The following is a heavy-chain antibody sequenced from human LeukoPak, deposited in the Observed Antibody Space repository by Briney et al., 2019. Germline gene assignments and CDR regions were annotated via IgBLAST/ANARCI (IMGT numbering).Heavy chain of an antibody. J-gene: IGHJ2*01. Sequence: PGGSLRLSCAASGFTLSTYNMNWVRQAPGRGLEWVSSISSSGSYIFYADSVKGRFTISRDDAKNSLYLQMNSLRAEDTAVYYCARDSVMVTQYWYFGLWGRGTLVTVSS. CDR1: GFTLSTYN. CDR3: ARDSVMVTQYWYFGL. V-gene: IGHV3-21*01. CDR2: ISSSGSYI. D-gene: IGHD2-21*02.